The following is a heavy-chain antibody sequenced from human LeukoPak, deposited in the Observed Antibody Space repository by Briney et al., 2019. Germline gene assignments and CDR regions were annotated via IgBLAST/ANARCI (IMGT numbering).Heavy chain of an antibody. CDR2: IRSKAYGGTT. CDR1: GFTFGDYA. CDR3: TKDFCSSTSCYYYYYYMDV. J-gene: IGHJ6*03. D-gene: IGHD2-2*01. V-gene: IGHV3-49*03. Sequence: SGGSLRLSCTASGFTFGDYAMSWLRQAPGKGLEWVGLIRSKAYGGTTEYAASVKGRFTISRDDSKSIAYLQMNSLKTEDTAVYYCTKDFCSSTSCYYYYYYMDVWGKGTTVTVSS.